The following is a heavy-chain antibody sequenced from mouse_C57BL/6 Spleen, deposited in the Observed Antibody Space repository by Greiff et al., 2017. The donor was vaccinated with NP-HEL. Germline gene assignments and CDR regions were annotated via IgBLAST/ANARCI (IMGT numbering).Heavy chain of an antibody. D-gene: IGHD2-3*01. CDR2: ISDGGSYT. CDR1: GFTFSSYA. V-gene: IGHV5-4*01. CDR3: ARDSDGYYGY. Sequence: EVKLVESGGGLVKPGGSLKLSCAASGFTFSSYAMSWVRQTPEKRLEWVATISDGGSYTYYPDNVKGRFTISRDNAKNNLYLQMSHLKSEDTAMYYCARDSDGYYGYWGQGTLVTVSA. J-gene: IGHJ3*01.